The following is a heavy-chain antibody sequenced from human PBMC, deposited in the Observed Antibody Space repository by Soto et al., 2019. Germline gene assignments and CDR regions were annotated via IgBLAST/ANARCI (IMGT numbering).Heavy chain of an antibody. J-gene: IGHJ4*02. CDR3: ARGIDYGSGSYYDY. CDR2: IYYSGST. Sequence: SETLSLTCTVSGGSISSYYWSWIRQPPGKGLEWIGYIYYSGSTNYNPSLKSRVTISVDTSKNQFSLKLSSVTAADTAVYYCARGIDYGSGSYYDYWGQGTLVTVSS. V-gene: IGHV4-59*01. CDR1: GGSISSYY. D-gene: IGHD3-10*01.